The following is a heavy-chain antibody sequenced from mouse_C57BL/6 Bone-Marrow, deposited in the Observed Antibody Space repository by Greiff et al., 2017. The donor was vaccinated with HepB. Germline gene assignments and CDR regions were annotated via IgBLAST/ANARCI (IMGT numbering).Heavy chain of an antibody. CDR2: IYPGDGDT. D-gene: IGHD4-1*01. CDR1: GYTFTSSW. CDR3: ARDWDRGYFDV. Sequence: QVQLQQSGPELVKPGASVKISCKASGYTFTSSWMHWVKQRPGKGLEWIGRIYPGDGDTNYNGKFKGKATLTADKSSSTAYMQLSSLTSEDSAVYYGARDWDRGYFDVWGTGTTVTVSS. J-gene: IGHJ1*03. V-gene: IGHV1-82*01.